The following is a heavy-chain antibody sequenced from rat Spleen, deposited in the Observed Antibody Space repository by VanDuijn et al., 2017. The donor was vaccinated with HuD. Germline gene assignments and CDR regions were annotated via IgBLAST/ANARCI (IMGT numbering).Heavy chain of an antibody. CDR1: GFTFSNYW. CDR3: TTGWVMDA. D-gene: IGHD1-12*02. CDR2: ISPSGGST. J-gene: IGHJ4*01. Sequence: EVQLVETGGGFVQPGRSLKLSCVASGFTFSNYWMYWVRQAPTKGLEWVASISPSGGSTYYRDSVKGRFTISRDNAKTTLYLQMDSLRSEDTATYYCTTGWVMDAWGQGASVTVSS. V-gene: IGHV5-19*01.